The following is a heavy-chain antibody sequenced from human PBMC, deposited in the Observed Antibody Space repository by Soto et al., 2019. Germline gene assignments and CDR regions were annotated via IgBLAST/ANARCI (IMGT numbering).Heavy chain of an antibody. D-gene: IGHD2-15*01. CDR1: GYTLTELS. V-gene: IGHV1-24*01. J-gene: IGHJ6*02. CDR2: FDPEDGET. Sequence: ASEKVSCKVSGYTLTELSMHWVRQAPGKGLERMGGFDPEDGETIYAQKFQGRVTMTEDTSTDTAYMELSSLRSEDTAVYYCATRIRGGRYYYYGKDVWGQETTVTVSS. CDR3: ATRIRGGRYYYYGKDV.